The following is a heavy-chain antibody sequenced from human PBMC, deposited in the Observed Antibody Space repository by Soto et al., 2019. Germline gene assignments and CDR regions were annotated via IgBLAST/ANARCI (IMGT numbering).Heavy chain of an antibody. V-gene: IGHV3-21*01. CDR1: GFTFSSYS. J-gene: IGHJ4*02. D-gene: IGHD6-13*01. Sequence: GGSLRLSCAASGFTFSSYSMNWVRQAPGKGLEWVSSISSSSSYIYYADSVKGRFTISRDNAKNSLYLQMNSLRAEDTAVYYCARDEVQPTYYFDYWGQGTLVTVSS. CDR2: ISSSSSYI. CDR3: ARDEVQPTYYFDY.